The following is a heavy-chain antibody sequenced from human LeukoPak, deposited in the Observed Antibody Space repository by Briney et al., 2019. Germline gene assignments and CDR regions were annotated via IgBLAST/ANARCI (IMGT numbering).Heavy chain of an antibody. J-gene: IGHJ3*02. V-gene: IGHV1-69*05. D-gene: IGHD3-9*01. CDR1: GGTFSSYA. CDR2: IIPIFGTA. Sequence: SVKVSCKASGGTFSSYAISWVRQAPGQGLEWMGGIIPIFGTANYAQKFQGRVTITTDESATTAYMELSSLRSEDTAVYYCASCLYYDILTGYYSEDAFDIWGQGTMVTVSS. CDR3: ASCLYYDILTGYYSEDAFDI.